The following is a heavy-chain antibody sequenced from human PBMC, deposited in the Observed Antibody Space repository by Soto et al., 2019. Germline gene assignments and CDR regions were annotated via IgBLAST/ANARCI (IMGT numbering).Heavy chain of an antibody. Sequence: PGGSLRLSCAASGFTFSSYAMSWVRQAPGKGLEWVSAISGSGGSTYYADSVKGRFTISRDNSKNTLYLQMNSLRAEDTAVYYCARQEEYQLPYGDNWFDPWGQGTLVTVSS. J-gene: IGHJ5*02. CDR1: GFTFSSYA. CDR2: ISGSGGST. CDR3: ARQEEYQLPYGDNWFDP. V-gene: IGHV3-23*01. D-gene: IGHD2-2*01.